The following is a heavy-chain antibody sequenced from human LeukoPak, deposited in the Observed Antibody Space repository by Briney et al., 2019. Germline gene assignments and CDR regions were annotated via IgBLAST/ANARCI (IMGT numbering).Heavy chain of an antibody. CDR1: GFTFSSYA. Sequence: GGSLRLSCGASGFTFSSYAMSWVRQAPGKGLEWVSAIGGSGGSTYYADSVKGRFTISRDNSKNTLYLQMNSLRAEDTAVYYCAKPARYSSSWYVLNYWGQGTLVTVSS. V-gene: IGHV3-23*01. CDR2: IGGSGGST. J-gene: IGHJ4*02. CDR3: AKPARYSSSWYVLNY. D-gene: IGHD6-13*01.